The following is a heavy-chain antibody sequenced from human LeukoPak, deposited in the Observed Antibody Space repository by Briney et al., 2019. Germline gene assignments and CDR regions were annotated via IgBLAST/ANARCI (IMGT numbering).Heavy chain of an antibody. V-gene: IGHV3-15*07. CDR2: IKSKSDGGTI. Sequence: GGSLRLSCAASGFTFSSYTMNWVRQAPGKGLEWVGRIKSKSDGGTIDNAAPVKGRFTISRDDSKNTLYLQMHSLTTEDTAVYYCATTRTYWGQGTLVTVSS. CDR1: GFTFSSYT. CDR3: ATTRTY. J-gene: IGHJ4*02.